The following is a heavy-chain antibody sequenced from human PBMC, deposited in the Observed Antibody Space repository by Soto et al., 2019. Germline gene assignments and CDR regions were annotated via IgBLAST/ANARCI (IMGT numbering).Heavy chain of an antibody. J-gene: IGHJ5*02. V-gene: IGHV4-30-4*01. CDR1: GGSISSGDYY. D-gene: IGHD6-13*01. CDR3: ASERPGGSRLDP. Sequence: QVQLQESGPGLVKPSQTLSLTCTVSGGSISSGDYYWSWIRQPPGKGLEWIGYIYYSGSTYYNPSHKRRVTISVDNSKNPYSPKVSSVTTAGTAVYYCASERPGGSRLDPWGQGTLVTVSS. CDR2: IYYSGST.